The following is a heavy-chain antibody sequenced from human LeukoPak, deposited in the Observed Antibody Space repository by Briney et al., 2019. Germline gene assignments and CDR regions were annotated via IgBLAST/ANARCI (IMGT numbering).Heavy chain of an antibody. J-gene: IGHJ4*02. Sequence: SVKVSCKASGGTFSSYAISWVRQAPGQGLEWMGRIIPIFGTANYAQKFQGRVTITTDESTSTAYMELSSLRSEDTAVYYCARDLIRGITMIVVEAYDYWGQGTLVTVSS. D-gene: IGHD3-22*01. CDR2: IIPIFGTA. CDR1: GGTFSSYA. CDR3: ARDLIRGITMIVVEAYDY. V-gene: IGHV1-69*05.